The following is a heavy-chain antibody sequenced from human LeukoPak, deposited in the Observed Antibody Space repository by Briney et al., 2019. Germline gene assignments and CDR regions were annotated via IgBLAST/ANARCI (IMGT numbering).Heavy chain of an antibody. CDR1: GFTFSSYA. J-gene: IGHJ4*02. V-gene: IGHV3-30*04. CDR2: ISYDGSNK. D-gene: IGHD2-2*01. Sequence: GGSLRLSCAASGFTFSSYAMHWVRQAPGKGLEWVAVISYDGSNKYYADSVKGRFTISRDNAKNSLYLKMNSLRAEDTAVYYCARDHPHGSTSGYWGQGTLVTVSS. CDR3: ARDHPHGSTSGY.